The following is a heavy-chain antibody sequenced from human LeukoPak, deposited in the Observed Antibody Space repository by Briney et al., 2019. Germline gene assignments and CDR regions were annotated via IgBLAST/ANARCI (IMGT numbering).Heavy chain of an antibody. V-gene: IGHV3-23*01. CDR3: VKLSSGSGSKFGFDS. CDR1: GFTLGSYS. J-gene: IGHJ4*02. CDR2: ITNGGGTT. D-gene: IGHD6-19*01. Sequence: GGSLRLSCAASGFTLGSYSMRWVRQTQWKSLEWVSIITNGGGTTYYADSVRGRFTISRDNSKNMLHLQMNSLGVEDTAVYYCVKLSSGSGSKFGFDSWGQGTLVTVSS.